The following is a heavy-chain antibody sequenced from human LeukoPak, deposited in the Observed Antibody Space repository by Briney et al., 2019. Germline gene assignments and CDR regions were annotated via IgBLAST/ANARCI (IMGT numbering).Heavy chain of an antibody. J-gene: IGHJ5*02. CDR1: GYTFISYG. V-gene: IGHV1-69*13. CDR2: IIPIFGTV. CDR3: ASVRLVGATGARWFDP. Sequence: VKVSCKASGYTFISYGITWVRQAPGQGLEWMGGIIPIFGTVNYAQKFQGRVTITTDESTSTACMELSSLRSEDTAVYYCASVRLVGATGARWFDPWGQGTLVTVSS. D-gene: IGHD1-26*01.